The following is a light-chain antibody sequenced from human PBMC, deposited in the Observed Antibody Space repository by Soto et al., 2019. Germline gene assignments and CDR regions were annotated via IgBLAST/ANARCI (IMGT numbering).Light chain of an antibody. Sequence: EIVLTQSPGTLSLSPGERATLSCRASQSVSSNYLTWYQQKPGQAPRLLIHGTSNRATGIPDRFGGSGSGTDFTLTISRLEPEDFAVYYCQQYGTSPGYTFGQGTELEIK. CDR1: QSVSSNY. CDR2: GTS. CDR3: QQYGTSPGYT. V-gene: IGKV3-20*01. J-gene: IGKJ2*01.